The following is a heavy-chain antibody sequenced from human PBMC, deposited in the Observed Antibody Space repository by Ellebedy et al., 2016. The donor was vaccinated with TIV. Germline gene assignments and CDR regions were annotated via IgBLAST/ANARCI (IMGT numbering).Heavy chain of an antibody. CDR2: VHYSANT. CDR1: GFTFSSFA. CDR3: ARTVGLWLVYFDY. D-gene: IGHD6-19*01. J-gene: IGHJ4*02. V-gene: IGHV4-59*01. Sequence: ESLKISCAASGFTFSSFAMHWVRQAPGKGLEWIGYVHYSANTNYNPSFKSRVAISIDTSRNQLSLRLSAVTAADTAVYWCARTVGLWLVYFDYWGQGTLVTVPS.